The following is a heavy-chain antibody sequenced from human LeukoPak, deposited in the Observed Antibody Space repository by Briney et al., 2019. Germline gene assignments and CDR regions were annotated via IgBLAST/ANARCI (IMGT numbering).Heavy chain of an antibody. Sequence: GGSLRLSCAASGFTFSSYSMNWVRQAPGKGLEWVSYISSSSSTIYYADSVKGRFTISRDNAKNSLYLQMNSLRAEDTAVYYCARELVTMVRGVIRNWFDPWGQGTLVTVSS. CDR3: ARELVTMVRGVIRNWFDP. J-gene: IGHJ5*02. D-gene: IGHD3-10*01. CDR2: ISSSSSTI. V-gene: IGHV3-48*01. CDR1: GFTFSSYS.